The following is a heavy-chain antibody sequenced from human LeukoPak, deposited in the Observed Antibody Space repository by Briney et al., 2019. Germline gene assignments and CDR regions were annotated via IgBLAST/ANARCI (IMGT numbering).Heavy chain of an antibody. V-gene: IGHV3-21*01. CDR1: GFTFSSYS. Sequence: GGALRLSCAASGFTFSSYSMNWVRQAPGKGLEWVSSISSSSSYIYYADSVKGRFTISRDNAKNSLYLQMNSLIAEDTAVYYCARDRLYYYGSGSYSSFCGQGTLVTVSS. CDR3: ARDRLYYYGSGSYSSF. J-gene: IGHJ4*02. CDR2: ISSSSSYI. D-gene: IGHD3-10*01.